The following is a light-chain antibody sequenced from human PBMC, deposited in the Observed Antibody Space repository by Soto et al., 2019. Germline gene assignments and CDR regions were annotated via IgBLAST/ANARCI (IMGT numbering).Light chain of an antibody. CDR3: QHYNSSPA. CDR2: DAS. CDR1: QSISNW. V-gene: IGKV1-5*01. Sequence: DIPMTQSPSTLSASLLERVPIXRRASQSISNWLAWYQQKPGKAPKLLIYDASSLEGGVPSRFSGSGSGTDFTLTISSLQPDDFATYYCQHYNSSPAFGQGTKV. J-gene: IGKJ1*01.